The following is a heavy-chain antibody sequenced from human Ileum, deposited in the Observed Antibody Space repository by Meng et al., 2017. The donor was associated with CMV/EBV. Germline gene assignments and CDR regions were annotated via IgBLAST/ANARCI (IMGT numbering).Heavy chain of an antibody. V-gene: IGHV3-21*06. CDR3: ARDGNAGATMDY. CDR1: GFTFSTYG. CDR2: IDSSSSYI. Sequence: GESLKISCAASGFTFSTYGMNWVRQAPGKGLEWVSSIDSSSSYIYYADSLKGRFTISRDNAKNSLYLQMNSLRAEDTAVYYCARDGNAGATMDYWGQGTLVTVSS. D-gene: IGHD1-26*01. J-gene: IGHJ4*02.